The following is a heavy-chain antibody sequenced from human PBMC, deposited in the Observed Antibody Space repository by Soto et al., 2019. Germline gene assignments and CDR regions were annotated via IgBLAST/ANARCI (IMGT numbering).Heavy chain of an antibody. CDR2: IYYSGST. CDR3: ARRYGTTFDY. CDR1: GGSIISYY. D-gene: IGHD1-7*01. V-gene: IGHV4-59*01. Sequence: SETLSLTCTVSGGSIISYYWSWIRQPPGKGLEWIGYIYYSGSTNYNPSLKSRVTISVDTSKNQFSLKLSSVTAADTAVYYCARRYGTTFDYWGQGTLVTVSS. J-gene: IGHJ4*02.